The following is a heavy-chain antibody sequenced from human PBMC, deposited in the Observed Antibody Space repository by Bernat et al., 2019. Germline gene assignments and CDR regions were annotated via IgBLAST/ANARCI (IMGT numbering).Heavy chain of an antibody. V-gene: IGHV3-73*01. CDR1: GFTFSGSA. J-gene: IGHJ3*02. Sequence: EVQLVESGGGLVQPGRSLRLSCAASGFTFSGSAMHWVRQASGKGLEWVGRIRSKANSYATAYAASVKGRFTISRDDSKNTAYLQMNSLKTEDTAVYYCTGSVVVTAERYSGAFDIWGQGTMVTVSS. D-gene: IGHD2-21*02. CDR2: IRSKANSYAT. CDR3: TGSVVVTAERYSGAFDI.